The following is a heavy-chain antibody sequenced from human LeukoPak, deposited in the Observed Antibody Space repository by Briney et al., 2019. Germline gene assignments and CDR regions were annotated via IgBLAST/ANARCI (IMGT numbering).Heavy chain of an antibody. Sequence: ASVKVSCKASGYTFTSYAMHWVRQAPGQRLEWMGWINAGNGDTKYSQEFQGRVTITRDTSASTVCMDLSSLRSEDMAVYYCARSGIGDSSGYYYGRAFDIWGQGTMVTVSS. CDR2: INAGNGDT. V-gene: IGHV1-3*03. CDR1: GYTFTSYA. J-gene: IGHJ3*02. CDR3: ARSGIGDSSGYYYGRAFDI. D-gene: IGHD3-22*01.